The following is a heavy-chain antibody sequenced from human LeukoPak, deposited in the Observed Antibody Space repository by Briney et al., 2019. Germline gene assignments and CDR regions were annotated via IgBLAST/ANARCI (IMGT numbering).Heavy chain of an antibody. CDR2: ISVYNGNT. D-gene: IGHD1-1*01. J-gene: IGHJ4*02. CDR1: GYTLSNYD. Sequence: ASVKVSCKASGYTLSNYDISWVRQAPGEGLEWMGWISVYNGNTNYAQKLQGRLTMTTDTSTRTAYMELRSLRSDDTAVYYCARPRSGNDRYFDYWGQGTLVTVSS. V-gene: IGHV1-18*01. CDR3: ARPRSGNDRYFDY.